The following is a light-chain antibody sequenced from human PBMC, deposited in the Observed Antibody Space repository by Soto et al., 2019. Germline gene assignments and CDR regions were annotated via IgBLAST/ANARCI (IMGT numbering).Light chain of an antibody. CDR1: NSDVGAYEF. CDR3: CSYSSSSTLV. CDR2: EVS. Sequence: QSALTQPASVSGSLGQSITIACTGTNSDVGAYEFVSWYRHHPGKAPQLIIYEVSNRPSGVSNRFSGSKSGNTASLTISGLQAEDEAHYYCCSYSSSSTLVFGTGTKVPS. V-gene: IGLV2-14*01. J-gene: IGLJ1*01.